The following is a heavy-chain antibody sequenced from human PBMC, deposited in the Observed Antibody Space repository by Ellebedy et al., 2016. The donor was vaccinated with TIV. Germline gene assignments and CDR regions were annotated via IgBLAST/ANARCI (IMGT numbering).Heavy chain of an antibody. CDR2: ISSRSDYI. CDR1: GFTFRTYS. J-gene: IGHJ5*02. CDR3: ARGPPHYGDVGVRDRFGP. D-gene: IGHD4-17*01. V-gene: IGHV3-21*01. Sequence: PGGSLRLSCVGSGFTFRTYSMNWVRQTPGKGLEWVSSISSRSDYIYYADSVRGRFTISRDNAENSLYLRMDNLRAEDTAVYYCARGPPHYGDVGVRDRFGPWGQGTLVTVAS.